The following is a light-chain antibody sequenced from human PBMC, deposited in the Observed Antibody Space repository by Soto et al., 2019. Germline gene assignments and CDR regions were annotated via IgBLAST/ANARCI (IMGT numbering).Light chain of an antibody. CDR3: QVWDSSSGYV. Sequence: SYELTQPPSVSVAPGQTARITCGGNKIGSKSVHWYQQKPGQAPVLVVYDDSDRPSGIPERFSGSNSGNTATLTLSRVEAGDEADYYCQVWDSSSGYVFGTGTKLTVL. CDR2: DDS. V-gene: IGLV3-21*02. J-gene: IGLJ1*01. CDR1: KIGSKS.